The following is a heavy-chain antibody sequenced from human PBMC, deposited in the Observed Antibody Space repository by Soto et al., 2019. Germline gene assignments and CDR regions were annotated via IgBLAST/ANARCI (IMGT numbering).Heavy chain of an antibody. V-gene: IGHV5-51*01. D-gene: IGHD6-13*01. J-gene: IGHJ6*03. CDR2: IYPGDSDT. CDR1: GYSFTSYW. Sequence: PGESLKISCKGSGYSFTSYWIGWVRQMPGKGLEWMGIIYPGDSDTRYSPSFQGQVTISADKSISTAYLQWSSLKASDTAMYYCARSSAAAGILYYFYMDVWGKGTTVTSP. CDR3: ARSSAAAGILYYFYMDV.